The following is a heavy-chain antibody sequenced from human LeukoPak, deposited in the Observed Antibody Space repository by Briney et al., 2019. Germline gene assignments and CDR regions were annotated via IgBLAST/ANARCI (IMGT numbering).Heavy chain of an antibody. CDR2: ISGSGDNT. Sequence: GGSLRLSCAASGFTFSSFAMSWVRQAPGKGLEWVSGISGSGDNTYYADSVKGRFTISRDNSKNTLYVQVNSLGAEDTAAYYCAKGSYYDSSGSFYFDYWGQGTLVTVSS. V-gene: IGHV3-23*01. J-gene: IGHJ4*02. D-gene: IGHD3-22*01. CDR1: GFTFSSFA. CDR3: AKGSYYDSSGSFYFDY.